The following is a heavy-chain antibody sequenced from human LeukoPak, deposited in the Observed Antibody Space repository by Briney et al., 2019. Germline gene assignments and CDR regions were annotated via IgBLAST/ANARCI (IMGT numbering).Heavy chain of an antibody. V-gene: IGHV3-11*04. CDR1: GFTFSDDY. CDR3: ARLRRYCSTSTCQYYYYYMDV. Sequence: PGESLRLSCAASGFTFSDDYMTWIRHVPGKGLEGVSHISSSDNSTNTIHYADSVEGRCTISRDHAKSSLYLQMNSLGAEDTAVYYCARLRRYCSTSTCQYYYYYMDVWGKGTTVTVSS. CDR2: ISSSDNSTNTI. D-gene: IGHD2-2*01. J-gene: IGHJ6*03.